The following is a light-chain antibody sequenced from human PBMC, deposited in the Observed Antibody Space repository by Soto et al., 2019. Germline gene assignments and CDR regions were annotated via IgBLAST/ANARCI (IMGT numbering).Light chain of an antibody. CDR2: EVS. CDR1: SSDVGGYNY. V-gene: IGLV2-14*01. Sequence: QSVLTQPASVSGSPGQSITISCTGTSSDVGGYNYVSWYQQHPGKAPKLMIYEVSNRPSGVSNRFPGSKSGNTASLTISGLQAEDEADYYCSSFASTHTYVFGTGTKVTVL. J-gene: IGLJ1*01. CDR3: SSFASTHTYV.